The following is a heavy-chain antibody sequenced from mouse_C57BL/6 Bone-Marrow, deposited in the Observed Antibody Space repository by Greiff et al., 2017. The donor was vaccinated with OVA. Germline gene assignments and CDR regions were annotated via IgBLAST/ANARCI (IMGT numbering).Heavy chain of an antibody. CDR1: GYTFTSYW. Sequence: VQLQQPGAELVMPGASVKLSCKASGYTFTSYWMHWVKQRPGQGLEWIGEIDPSDSYTNYNQKFKGKSTLTVDKSSSTAYMQLSSLTSEDSAVYYCAWGYYGSLYYFDYWGQGTTLTVSS. V-gene: IGHV1-69*01. CDR2: IDPSDSYT. D-gene: IGHD1-1*01. J-gene: IGHJ2*01. CDR3: AWGYYGSLYYFDY.